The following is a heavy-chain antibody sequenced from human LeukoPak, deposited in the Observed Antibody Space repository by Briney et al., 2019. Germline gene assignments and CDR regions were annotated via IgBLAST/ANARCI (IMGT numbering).Heavy chain of an antibody. CDR2: ISGGGGSTI. D-gene: IGHD5-24*01. CDR1: GFTFTSYS. J-gene: IGHJ4*02. Sequence: GGSLRLSCAASGFTFTSYSMNWVRQAPGKGLEWVSTISGGGGSTIYYADSVKGRFTISRDNAQSSLYLQMNSLRDEDTAVYYCARDIMATAEASPDYWGQGTLVTVSS. CDR3: ARDIMATAEASPDY. V-gene: IGHV3-48*02.